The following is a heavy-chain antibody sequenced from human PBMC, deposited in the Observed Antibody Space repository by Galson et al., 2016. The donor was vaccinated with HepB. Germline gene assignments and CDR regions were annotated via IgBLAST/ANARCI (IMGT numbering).Heavy chain of an antibody. V-gene: IGHV4-59*11. CDR1: GGSMKSHY. Sequence: ETLSLTCIVSGGSMKSHYWSRIRQSPGKGLEWIASIYYSGRTIYNPSLKSRGTISVDTSKNQFSLKVTSVTAADTAVYYCARDPQGDYYYDSTGFSCFDFWGQGTLVTVSS. CDR2: IYYSGRT. CDR3: ARDPQGDYYYDSTGFSCFDF. J-gene: IGHJ4*02. D-gene: IGHD3-22*01.